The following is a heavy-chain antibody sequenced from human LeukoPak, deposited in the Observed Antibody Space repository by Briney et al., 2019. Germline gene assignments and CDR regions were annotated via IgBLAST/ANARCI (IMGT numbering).Heavy chain of an antibody. CDR2: ISSSGSTI. V-gene: IGHV3-48*03. J-gene: IGHJ5*02. D-gene: IGHD3-10*01. CDR3: AGLWFGEGFDP. CDR1: GFTFSSYE. Sequence: PGGSLRLSCAASGFTFSSYEMNWVRQAPGKGLEWVSYISSSGSTIYYADSVKGRFTISRDNAKNSLYLQMNSLRAEDTAVYYCAGLWFGEGFDPWGQGTLVTVSS.